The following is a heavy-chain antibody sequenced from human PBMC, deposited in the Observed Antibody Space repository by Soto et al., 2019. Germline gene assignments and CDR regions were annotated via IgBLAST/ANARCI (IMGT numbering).Heavy chain of an antibody. D-gene: IGHD6-13*01. V-gene: IGHV3-23*01. Sequence: EVQLLQSGGGLAQPGGSLRLSCAASGFIFTNYAMTWVRQAPGKGLEWVSAISGSGGSTYYADSVKGRFTISRDNSKNTLFVQMKSLRAEDTAVYYWAKLAAAGADGFDIWGQGTMVTVSS. CDR2: ISGSGGST. CDR1: GFIFTNYA. J-gene: IGHJ3*02. CDR3: AKLAAAGADGFDI.